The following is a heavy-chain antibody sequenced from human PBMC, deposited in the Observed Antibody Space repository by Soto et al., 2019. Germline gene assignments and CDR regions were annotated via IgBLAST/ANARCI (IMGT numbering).Heavy chain of an antibody. Sequence: PGGSLRLSCAASGFTFSSYGMHWVRQAPGKGLEWVAVIWYDGSNKYYADSVKGRFTISRDNSKNTLYLQMNSLRAEDTAVYYCARDRNYGSYGMDVWGQGTTVTVSS. CDR1: GFTFSSYG. CDR2: IWYDGSNK. D-gene: IGHD1-7*01. CDR3: ARDRNYGSYGMDV. J-gene: IGHJ6*02. V-gene: IGHV3-33*01.